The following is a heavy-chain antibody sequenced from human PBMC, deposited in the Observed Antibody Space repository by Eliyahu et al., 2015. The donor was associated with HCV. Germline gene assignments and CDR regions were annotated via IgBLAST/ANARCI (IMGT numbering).Heavy chain of an antibody. J-gene: IGHJ6*02. Sequence: QVQLQQWGAGLLKPSETLSLTCAVYGGSFSGNYWSWFRQPPRKGLEWIGEINHSGSINYNPSLKSRVTISIDTSKNQFSLKLSSVTAADTAVYYCAREPRITIFGVVISNGMDVWGQGTTVTVSS. D-gene: IGHD3-3*01. V-gene: IGHV4-34*01. CDR2: INHSGSI. CDR1: GGSFSGNY. CDR3: AREPRITIFGVVISNGMDV.